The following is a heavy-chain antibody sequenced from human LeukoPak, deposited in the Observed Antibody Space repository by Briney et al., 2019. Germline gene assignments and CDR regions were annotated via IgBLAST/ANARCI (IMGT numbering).Heavy chain of an antibody. V-gene: IGHV1-2*02. Sequence: ASVKVSCKASGYTFTGYYMYWVRQAPGEGLEWMGWINPNSGGTNYAQKFQGRVTMTRDTSISTAYMELSRLRSDDTAVYYCARVGYYYDSSGYYYPSWGQGTLVTVSS. CDR2: INPNSGGT. D-gene: IGHD3-22*01. J-gene: IGHJ5*02. CDR1: GYTFTGYY. CDR3: ARVGYYYDSSGYYYPS.